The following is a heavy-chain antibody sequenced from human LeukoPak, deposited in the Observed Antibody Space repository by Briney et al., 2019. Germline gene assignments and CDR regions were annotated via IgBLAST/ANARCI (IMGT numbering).Heavy chain of an antibody. CDR3: ARKSSSWYRGDAFDI. J-gene: IGHJ3*02. Sequence: GASVKVSCKASGYTFTGYYMHWVRQAPGQGLEWMGWINAGNGNTKYSQKFQGRVTITRDTSASTAYMELSSLRSEDTAVYYCARKSSSWYRGDAFDIWGQGTMVTVSS. CDR1: GYTFTGYY. D-gene: IGHD6-13*01. CDR2: INAGNGNT. V-gene: IGHV1-3*01.